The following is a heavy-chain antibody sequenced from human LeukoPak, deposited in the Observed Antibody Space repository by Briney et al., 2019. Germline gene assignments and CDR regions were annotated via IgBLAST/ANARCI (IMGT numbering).Heavy chain of an antibody. J-gene: IGHJ4*02. CDR2: ISYDGSNK. D-gene: IGHD1-26*01. V-gene: IGHV3-30*04. CDR3: ATTGLGIGGEN. CDR1: GFTFSSYA. Sequence: PGRSLRFSCAASGFTFSSYAMHWVRQAPGKGLEWVAVISYDGSNKYYADSVKGRFTISRDNSKNTLYLQMNSLRAEDTAVYYCATTGLGIGGENWGQGTLVTVSS.